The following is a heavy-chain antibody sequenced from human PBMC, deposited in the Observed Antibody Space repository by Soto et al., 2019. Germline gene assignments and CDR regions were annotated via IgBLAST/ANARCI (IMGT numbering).Heavy chain of an antibody. J-gene: IGHJ3*02. CDR2: ISSSSSYI. Sequence: EVQLVESGGGLVQPGGSLRLSCAASGFTFSSYSMNWVRQTPGKGLEWVSSISSSSSYIYYADSVKGRFTISRDNAKNSLYLQMNSLRAEDTAVYYCARDRSSLDAFDIWGQGTMVTVSS. V-gene: IGHV3-21*01. CDR3: ARDRSSLDAFDI. CDR1: GFTFSSYS.